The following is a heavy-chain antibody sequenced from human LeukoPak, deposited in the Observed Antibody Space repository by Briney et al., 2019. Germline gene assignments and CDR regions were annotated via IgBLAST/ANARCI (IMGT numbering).Heavy chain of an antibody. CDR1: GLTFSSYA. V-gene: IGHV3-23*01. Sequence: GGSLRLSCAASGLTFSSYAMSWVGQAPGKGLEWVSAISDSSGNTYYADSVKGPLTISRDNSTNTLYLQRNSLRAEDTAVYSSAKVGFSEMDWLLYSEHWGEGNLVTASS. CDR3: AKVGFSEMDWLLYSEH. CDR2: ISDSSGNT. D-gene: IGHD3/OR15-3a*01. J-gene: IGHJ1*01.